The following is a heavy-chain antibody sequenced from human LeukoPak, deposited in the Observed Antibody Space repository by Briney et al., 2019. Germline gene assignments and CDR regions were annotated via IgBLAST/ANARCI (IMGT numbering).Heavy chain of an antibody. D-gene: IGHD4-17*01. J-gene: IGHJ4*02. CDR3: AKGVEYGDYVGIGF. CDR2: ISYDGSNK. V-gene: IGHV3-30*18. CDR1: GFTFSNYG. Sequence: PGRSLRLSCAASGFTFSNYGMHWVRQAPDKGLEWVAVISYDGSNKYYADSVKGRFTISRDNSKNTLYLQMNSLRAEDTAVYYCAKGVEYGDYVGIGFWGQGTLVTVCS.